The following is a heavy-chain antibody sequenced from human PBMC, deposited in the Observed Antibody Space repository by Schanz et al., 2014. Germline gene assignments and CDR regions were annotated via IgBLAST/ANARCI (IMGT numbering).Heavy chain of an antibody. CDR2: IKQDGSEK. D-gene: IGHD6-13*01. Sequence: EVQLLESGGGLVQPGGSLRLSCVASGFTFFGSFAMSWVRQAPGKGLEWVANIKQDGSEKYYVDSVKGRFATSRDNGKKSMYLQMNSLRAEDTAVYYCARLDSSSWYPRYWGQGTLVTVSS. CDR1: GFTFFGSFA. V-gene: IGHV3-7*03. J-gene: IGHJ4*02. CDR3: ARLDSSSWYPRY.